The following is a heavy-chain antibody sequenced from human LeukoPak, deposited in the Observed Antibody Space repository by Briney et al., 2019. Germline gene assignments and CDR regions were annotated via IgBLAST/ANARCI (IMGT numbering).Heavy chain of an antibody. J-gene: IGHJ4*02. CDR2: ISWDAGSS. D-gene: IGHD3-16*01. Sequence: GGSFILAWSVPVFSLYDYAMPSVRQAAGKGLGLVPLISWDAGSSHYADSGNCLFTIPRDNSKNSLDLQMNSLRADDMFIYDCARSKIDYWGQETLVTVSS. V-gene: IGHV3-43D*03. CDR3: ARSKIDY. CDR1: VFSLYDYA.